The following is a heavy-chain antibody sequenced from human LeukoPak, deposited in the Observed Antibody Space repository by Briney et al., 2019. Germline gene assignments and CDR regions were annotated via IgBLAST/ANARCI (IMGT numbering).Heavy chain of an antibody. CDR3: ARSNYGSGSHYIGY. CDR2: ISYDGSNK. J-gene: IGHJ4*02. CDR1: GFTFSSYA. V-gene: IGHV3-30-3*01. Sequence: PGRSLRLSCAASGFTFSSYAMHWVRQAPGKGLEWVAVISYDGSNKYYADSVKGRFTISRDNSKNTLYLQMNSLRAEDTAVYYCARSNYGSGSHYIGYWGQGTLVTVSS. D-gene: IGHD3-10*01.